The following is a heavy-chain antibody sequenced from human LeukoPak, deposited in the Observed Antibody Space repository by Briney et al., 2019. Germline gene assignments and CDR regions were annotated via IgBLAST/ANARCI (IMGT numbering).Heavy chain of an antibody. J-gene: IGHJ4*02. CDR2: ISGSGGST. V-gene: IGHV3-23*01. CDR3: ATPQLGYCSSTSCRSIDY. Sequence: GGSLRLSCAASGFTFSSYAMSWVRQAPGKGLEWVSAISGSGGSTYYADSVKGRFTISRDNPKNTLYLQMNSLRAEDTAVYYCATPQLGYCSSTSCRSIDYWGQGTLVTVSS. D-gene: IGHD2-2*01. CDR1: GFTFSSYA.